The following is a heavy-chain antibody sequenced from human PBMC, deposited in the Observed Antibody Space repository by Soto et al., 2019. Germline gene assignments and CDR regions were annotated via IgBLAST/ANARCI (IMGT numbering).Heavy chain of an antibody. CDR1: GFTFTNYV. V-gene: IGHV3-23*01. CDR3: AKRLVAPGRAGMAV. Sequence: GGSLRLSCAASGFTFTNYVMNWVRQAPGKGLEWVSTIGGGGSPSYYADSVKGRFTIYRDNSKNTLYLQMNSLRVEDTAIYYCAKRLVAPGRAGMAVWGQGTTVPVSS. D-gene: IGHD6-13*01. J-gene: IGHJ6*02. CDR2: IGGGGSPS.